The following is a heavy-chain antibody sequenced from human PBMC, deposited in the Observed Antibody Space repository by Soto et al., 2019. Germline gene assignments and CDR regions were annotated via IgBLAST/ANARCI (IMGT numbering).Heavy chain of an antibody. CDR3: ARVVPYDDFWSGYYLSYYYYGMDV. J-gene: IGHJ6*02. Sequence: SVKVSCKVSGGTFSSYAISWVRQAPGQGLEWMGGIIPIFGTANYAQKFQGRVTITADESTSTAYMELSSLRSEDTAVYYCARVVPYDDFWSGYYLSYYYYGMDVWGQGTTVTVSS. D-gene: IGHD3-3*01. CDR2: IIPIFGTA. V-gene: IGHV1-69*13. CDR1: GGTFSSYA.